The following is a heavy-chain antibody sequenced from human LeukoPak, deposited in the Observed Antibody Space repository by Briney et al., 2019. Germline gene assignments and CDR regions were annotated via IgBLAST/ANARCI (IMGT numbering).Heavy chain of an antibody. Sequence: GGSLRLSCAASGFTFSSYEMNWVRQAPGKGLEWVSYISSSGSTIYYADSVKGRFTISRDNAKNSLYLQVNSLRVEDTAIYYCARDLGSYSSGWYMGFDYWGQGTLVTVSS. J-gene: IGHJ4*02. CDR1: GFTFSSYE. CDR3: ARDLGSYSSGWYMGFDY. D-gene: IGHD6-19*01. V-gene: IGHV3-48*03. CDR2: ISSSGSTI.